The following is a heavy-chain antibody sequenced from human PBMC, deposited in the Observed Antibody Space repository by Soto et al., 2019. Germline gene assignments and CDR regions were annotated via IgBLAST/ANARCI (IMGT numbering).Heavy chain of an antibody. Sequence: VSGPTLVNPTQTLTLTCTFSGFSLSTSGVGVGWIRQPPGKALEWLALIYWNDDKRYSPSLKSRLTITKDTSKNQVVLTMTNMDPVDTATYYCAHTRKTRRITIFGPLGYFDYWGQGTLVTVSS. CDR3: AHTRKTRRITIFGPLGYFDY. V-gene: IGHV2-5*01. CDR1: GFSLSTSGVG. D-gene: IGHD3-3*01. J-gene: IGHJ4*02. CDR2: IYWNDDK.